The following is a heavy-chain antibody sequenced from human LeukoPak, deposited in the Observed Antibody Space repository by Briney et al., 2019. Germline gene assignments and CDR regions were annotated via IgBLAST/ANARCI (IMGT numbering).Heavy chain of an antibody. CDR3: ARSRSSTAKNWFDP. J-gene: IGHJ5*02. CDR2: INQDGTEK. CDR1: GFTFTTYW. V-gene: IGHV3-7*03. Sequence: GGSLRLSCAASGFTFTTYWMSWARQAPGKGLEWVANINQDGTEKHYVDTVKGRFTISRDNAKNSLYLQMNSLRAEDTALYYCARSRSSTAKNWFDPWGQGTLVTVSS. D-gene: IGHD1-14*01.